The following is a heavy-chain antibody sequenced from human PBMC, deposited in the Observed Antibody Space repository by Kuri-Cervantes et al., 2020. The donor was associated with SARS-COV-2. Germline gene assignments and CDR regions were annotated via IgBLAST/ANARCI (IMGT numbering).Heavy chain of an antibody. D-gene: IGHD6-19*01. CDR1: GFTFSSYG. CDR2: IKQDGSEK. J-gene: IGHJ4*02. V-gene: IGHV3-7*01. Sequence: GESLKISCAASGFTFSSYGMHWVRQAPGKGLEWVANIKQDGSEKYYVDSVKGRFTISRDNAKNSLYLQMNSLRAEDTAVYYCAREATIAVAGSLDHWGQGTLVTVSS. CDR3: AREATIAVAGSLDH.